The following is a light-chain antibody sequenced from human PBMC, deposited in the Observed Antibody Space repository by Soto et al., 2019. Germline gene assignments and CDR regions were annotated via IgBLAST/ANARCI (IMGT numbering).Light chain of an antibody. V-gene: IGKV1-39*01. CDR1: QSISSY. J-gene: IGKJ3*01. CDR2: AAS. Sequence: DIQMTQSPSSLSASVGDRVTITCRASQSISSYLNWYQQKPGKAPKLLIYAASSLHSGVPSRFSGSGSGTDFTLTISSLQPEDFASYYCQQSYSSPGYTFGPGTKVDIK. CDR3: QQSYSSPGYT.